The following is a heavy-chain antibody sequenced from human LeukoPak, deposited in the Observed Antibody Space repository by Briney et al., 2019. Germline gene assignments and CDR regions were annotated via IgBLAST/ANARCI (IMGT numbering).Heavy chain of an antibody. CDR1: GGSFSGYY. J-gene: IGHJ4*02. Sequence: SETLSLTCAVYGGSFSGYYWSWIRQPPGKGLEWIGEINHSGSTNYNPSLKSRVTISVDTSKNQFSLKLSSVTAADTAVYYCARGPVPERSCFDHWGQGTLVTVSS. V-gene: IGHV4-34*01. CDR3: ARGPVPERSCFDH. D-gene: IGHD2-2*01. CDR2: INHSGST.